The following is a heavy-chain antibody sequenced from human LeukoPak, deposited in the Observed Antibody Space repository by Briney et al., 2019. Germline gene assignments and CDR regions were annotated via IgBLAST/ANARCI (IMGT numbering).Heavy chain of an antibody. CDR3: ARSVSGGSCYGIDY. CDR2: IYYSGST. Sequence: SQTLSLTCTVSGGSISSGGYYWSWIRQHPGKGLEWIGYIYYSGSTYYNPSLKSRVTISVDTSKNQFSLKLSSVTAADTAVYYCARSVSGGSCYGIDYWGQGTLVTVSS. D-gene: IGHD2-15*01. V-gene: IGHV4-31*03. CDR1: GGSISSGGYY. J-gene: IGHJ4*02.